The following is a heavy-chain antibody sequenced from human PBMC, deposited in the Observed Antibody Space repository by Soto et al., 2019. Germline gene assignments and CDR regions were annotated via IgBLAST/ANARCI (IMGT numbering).Heavy chain of an antibody. V-gene: IGHV3-21*01. CDR3: ARDKGV. CDR1: AFTFSSPS. Sequence: PGGTLRRSCAPSAFTFSSPSMNWDRQAPGKGLEWVSNVSSSSSYIYYADSVKGRFSSSRDNAKNSLYLQMNSLRAEDTAVYYCARDKGVWGQGTLGTVSS. D-gene: IGHD2-8*01. J-gene: IGHJ4*02. CDR2: VSSSSSYI.